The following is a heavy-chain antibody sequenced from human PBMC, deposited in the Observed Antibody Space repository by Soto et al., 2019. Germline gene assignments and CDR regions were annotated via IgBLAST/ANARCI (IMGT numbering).Heavy chain of an antibody. J-gene: IGHJ4*02. V-gene: IGHV3-53*01. Sequence: EVQLVESGGGLIQPGGSLRLSCAVSGFSVRANYMSWVRQAPGKGLEWVSVIYSGDTTYYADSVKGRFIISRDISMNILYLQMNFLRAEDTAVYYCHGYGYWGQGTLVTVSS. D-gene: IGHD5-18*01. CDR2: IYSGDTT. CDR3: HGYGY. CDR1: GFSVRANY.